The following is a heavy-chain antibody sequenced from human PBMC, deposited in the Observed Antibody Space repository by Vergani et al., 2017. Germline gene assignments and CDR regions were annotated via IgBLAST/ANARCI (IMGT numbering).Heavy chain of an antibody. Sequence: QVQLVQSGAEVKKPGASVKVSCKASGYTFTSYGISWVRQAPGQGLEWMGWISAYNGNTNYAQKLQGRVTMTTDTSTSTAYMELRSLRSDDKAVYYCARDLNYRTPGWYNWFDPWGQGTLVTVSS. V-gene: IGHV1-18*01. CDR3: ARDLNYRTPGWYNWFDP. CDR1: GYTFTSYG. D-gene: IGHD5-24*01. J-gene: IGHJ5*02. CDR2: ISAYNGNT.